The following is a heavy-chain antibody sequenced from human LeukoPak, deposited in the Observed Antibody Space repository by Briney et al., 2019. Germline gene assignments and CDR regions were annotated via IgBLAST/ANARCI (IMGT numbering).Heavy chain of an antibody. CDR3: ARGATVTTYYYYYYMDV. CDR1: GGTFSSYA. V-gene: IGHV1-69*13. J-gene: IGHJ6*03. D-gene: IGHD4-17*01. Sequence: SVKVSCKASGGTFSSYAISWVRQAPGQGLEWMGGIIPIFGTANYAQKFQGRVTITADESTSTAYMELSSLRSEDTAVYYCARGATVTTYYYYYYMDVWGKGTTVTVSS. CDR2: IIPIFGTA.